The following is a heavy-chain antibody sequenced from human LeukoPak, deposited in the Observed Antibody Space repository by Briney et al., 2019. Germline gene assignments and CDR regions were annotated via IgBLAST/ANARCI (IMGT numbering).Heavy chain of an antibody. D-gene: IGHD2/OR15-2a*01. V-gene: IGHV3-53*01. CDR2: IYTSGST. J-gene: IGHJ4*02. Sequence: GGSLRLSCAASGFTVSSNYMSWVRQAPGKGLEWVSVIYTSGSTYYTDSVKGRFTISRDNARNSLYLQMNSLRAEDTAVYYCARDFHWGQGTLVTVSS. CDR1: GFTVSSNY. CDR3: ARDFH.